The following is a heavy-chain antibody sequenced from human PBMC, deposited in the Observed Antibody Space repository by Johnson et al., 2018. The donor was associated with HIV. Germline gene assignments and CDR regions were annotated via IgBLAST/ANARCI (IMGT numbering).Heavy chain of an antibody. D-gene: IGHD2-15*01. V-gene: IGHV3-30*02. CDR3: AKRGSLDAFDI. CDR2: IRYDGSNK. Sequence: VQLVESGGGLAKPAWSPRLSCAASQFTFGSYAMHWVRQAPGKGLEWVAFIRYDGSNKYYADSVKGRFTISRDNSKNTLYLQMNSLRAEDTAVYYCAKRGSLDAFDIWGQGTMVTVSS. CDR1: QFTFGSYA. J-gene: IGHJ3*02.